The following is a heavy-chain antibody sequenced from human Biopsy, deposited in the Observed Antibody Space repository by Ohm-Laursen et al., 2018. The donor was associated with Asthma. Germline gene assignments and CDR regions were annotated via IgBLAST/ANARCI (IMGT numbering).Heavy chain of an antibody. CDR1: GGTFNTYV. CDR3: ARKAGSCISRTCYSLDF. CDR2: INSVFGTT. V-gene: IGHV1-69*01. D-gene: IGHD2-2*01. Sequence: SSVKVSCNSLGGTFNTYVIGWVRQAPGQGLEWMGGINSVFGTTTYPQKFQDRVTITADDSTNTVYMELSSLRSEDTAVYYCARKAGSCISRTCYSLDFWGQGTLVTVSS. J-gene: IGHJ4*02.